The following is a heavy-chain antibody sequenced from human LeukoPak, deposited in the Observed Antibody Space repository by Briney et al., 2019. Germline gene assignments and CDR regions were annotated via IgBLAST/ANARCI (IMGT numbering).Heavy chain of an antibody. CDR1: GYTFTSYA. V-gene: IGHV7-4-1*02. CDR2: INTNTGNP. Sequence: ASVKVSCKASGYTFTSYAMNWVRQAPGQGLEWMGWINTNTGNPTYAQGFTGRFVFSLDTSVSTAYPQISSLKAEDTAVYYCARVKWPYYYESSGGEGPFDIWGQGTMVTVSS. J-gene: IGHJ3*02. CDR3: ARVKWPYYYESSGGEGPFDI. D-gene: IGHD3-22*01.